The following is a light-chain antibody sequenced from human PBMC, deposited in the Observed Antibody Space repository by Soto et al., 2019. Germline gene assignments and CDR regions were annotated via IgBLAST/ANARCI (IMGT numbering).Light chain of an antibody. CDR3: QQSYTIPFT. CDR1: QSISNY. CDR2: AAS. Sequence: DIQMTQSPSSLSASIGDRVTITCRASQSISNYVNWYQQLPGKAHKVLINAASTLRSGVPSRFSGSASGTDFTVTVSSLQPEDFATYYCQQSYTIPFTFGQGTKLEIK. V-gene: IGKV1-39*01. J-gene: IGKJ2*01.